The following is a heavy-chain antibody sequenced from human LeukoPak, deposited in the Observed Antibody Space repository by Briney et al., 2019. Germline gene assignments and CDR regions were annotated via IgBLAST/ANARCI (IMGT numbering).Heavy chain of an antibody. J-gene: IGHJ4*02. CDR3: ARADYYDSSGYYLFDY. CDR2: INPNSGGT. CDR1: GYTFTGYY. Sequence: ASVKVSCKASGYTFTGYYMHWVRQAPGQGLEWMGWINPNSGGTNYAQKFQGRVTMTRDTSISTAYMELSRLRSDDTAVYYCARADYYDSSGYYLFDYWGQGTLVTVSS. V-gene: IGHV1-2*02. D-gene: IGHD3-22*01.